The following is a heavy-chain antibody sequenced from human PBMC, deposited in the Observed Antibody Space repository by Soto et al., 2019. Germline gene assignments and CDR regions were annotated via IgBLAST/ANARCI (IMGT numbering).Heavy chain of an antibody. CDR1: GGSVSIGSHY. D-gene: IGHD1-1*01. CDR2: IYHSGST. CDR3: ARDRSDVFNSFDAFDI. J-gene: IGHJ3*02. Sequence: QVRLQESGPGLVKPSETLFLTCTVSGGSVSIGSHYWSWIRQPPGKGLEWIAYIYHSGSTDYNPSLKRRDSITVDLSKNQFSLRLDSVTAADTAVYYCARDRSDVFNSFDAFDIWGPGTMVTVAS. V-gene: IGHV4-61*01.